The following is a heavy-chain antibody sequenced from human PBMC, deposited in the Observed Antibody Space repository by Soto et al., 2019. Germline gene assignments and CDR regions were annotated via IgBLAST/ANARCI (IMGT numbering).Heavy chain of an antibody. CDR1: GVSISSHDW. CDR2: SHQSGNT. J-gene: IGHJ4*02. Sequence: QVQLQESGPGLVKPSGTLSLTCAVSGVSISSHDWWTWVRQPPGKGLEWIGESHQSGNTNYNSSLESRVTISVDKSKNLFALKLTSVTVADTAVYYCETRDSSRFYWGQGTLVTVSS. CDR3: ETRDSSRFY. V-gene: IGHV4-4*02. D-gene: IGHD6-13*01.